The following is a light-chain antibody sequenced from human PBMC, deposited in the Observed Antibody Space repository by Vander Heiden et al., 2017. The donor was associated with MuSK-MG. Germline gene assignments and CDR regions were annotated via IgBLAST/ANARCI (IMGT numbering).Light chain of an antibody. CDR2: ASS. CDR3: QLNDSSRTWT. J-gene: IGKJ1*01. V-gene: IGKV1-39*01. Sequence: DIQMTQSQSSLSASVGDRVTITCRASQSINNFLNWFQQKPGKAPKLLIYASSILQIGVPSRFSGSGYGTDFTLTITSRQPEDFASYYCQLNDSSRTWTFGQGTKVEIK. CDR1: QSINNF.